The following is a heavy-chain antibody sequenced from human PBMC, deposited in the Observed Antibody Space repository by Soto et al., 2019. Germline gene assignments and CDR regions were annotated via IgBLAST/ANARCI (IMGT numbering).Heavy chain of an antibody. CDR2: IIPKFGAP. CDR3: AAPAEPLDTAMLKGLAH. V-gene: IGHV1-69*01. J-gene: IGHJ4*02. D-gene: IGHD5-18*01. CDR1: GGTFSNTA. Sequence: QVQLVQSGAEVKKPGSSVKVSCKASGGTFSNTAIIWVRQAPGQGLEWMGGIIPKFGAPNYAQKFQGRLRISADDSASKADMEVNTLTSEVTAVYYGAAPAEPLDTAMLKGLAHWGQGTLVTVSS.